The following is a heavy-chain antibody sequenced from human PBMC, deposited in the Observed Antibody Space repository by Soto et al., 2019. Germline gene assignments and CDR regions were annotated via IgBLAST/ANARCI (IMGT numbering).Heavy chain of an antibody. CDR1: GFTFSSYS. CDR3: ARVVVVPAFYYYMDV. D-gene: IGHD2-2*01. CDR2: ISSSSSYI. J-gene: IGHJ6*03. Sequence: GGSLRLSCAASGFTFSSYSMNWVRQAPGKGLEWVSSISSSSSYIYYADSVKGRFTISRDNAKNSLYLQMNSLRAEDTAVYYCARVVVVPAFYYYMDVWGKGTTVTVSS. V-gene: IGHV3-21*01.